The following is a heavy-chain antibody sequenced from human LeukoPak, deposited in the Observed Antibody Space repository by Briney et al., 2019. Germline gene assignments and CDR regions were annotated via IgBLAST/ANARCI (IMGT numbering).Heavy chain of an antibody. CDR1: GFTFSSYG. D-gene: IGHD3-10*01. Sequence: PGGSLRLSCAASGFTFSSYGMHWVRQAPGKELEWVAVISYDGSNKYYADSVKGRFTISRDNSKNTLYLQMNSLRAEDTAVYYCAKDGRILWFGELWGDAFDIWGQGTMVTVSS. CDR3: AKDGRILWFGELWGDAFDI. J-gene: IGHJ3*02. V-gene: IGHV3-30*18. CDR2: ISYDGSNK.